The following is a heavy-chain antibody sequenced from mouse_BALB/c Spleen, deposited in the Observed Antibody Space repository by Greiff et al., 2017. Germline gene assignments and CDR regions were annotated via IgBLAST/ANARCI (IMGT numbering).Heavy chain of an antibody. D-gene: IGHD2-2*01. CDR1: GFSLTSYG. CDR2: IWAGGST. V-gene: IGHV2-9*02. CDR3: ARYGYDGYYFDY. J-gene: IGHJ2*01. Sequence: VKLQESGPGLVAPSQSLSITCTVSGFSLTSYGVHWVRQPPGKGLEWLGVIWAGGSTNYNSALMSRLSISKDNSKSQVFLKMNSLQTDDTAMYYCARYGYDGYYFDYWGQGTTLTVSS.